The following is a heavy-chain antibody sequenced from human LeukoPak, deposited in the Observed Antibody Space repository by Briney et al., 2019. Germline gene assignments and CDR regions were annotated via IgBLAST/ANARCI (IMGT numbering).Heavy chain of an antibody. J-gene: IGHJ5*02. CDR3: ARARTLQYYYGSGSYSGWFDP. Sequence: SETLSLTCAVYGVSFSGYYWSWIRQPPGKGLEWIGEINHSGSTNYNPSLKSRVTISVDTSKNQFSLKLSSVTAADTAVYYCARARTLQYYYGSGSYSGWFDPWGQGTLVTVSS. CDR2: INHSGST. D-gene: IGHD3-10*01. CDR1: GVSFSGYY. V-gene: IGHV4-34*01.